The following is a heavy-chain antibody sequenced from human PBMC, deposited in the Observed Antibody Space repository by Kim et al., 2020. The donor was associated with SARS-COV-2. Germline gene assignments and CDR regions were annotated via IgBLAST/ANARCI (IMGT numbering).Heavy chain of an antibody. J-gene: IGHJ4*02. V-gene: IGHV3-23*01. CDR2: ISCSGGST. CDR3: AKGPYSGYSYGLSDPFDY. D-gene: IGHD5-18*01. Sequence: GGSLSLSCAASGFTFSSYAMSWVRQAPGKGLEWVSAISCSGGSTYYADSVKGRFTISRDNSKNTLYLQMNSLSAEDTAVYYCAKGPYSGYSYGLSDPFDYWGQGTLVTVSS. CDR1: GFTFSSYA.